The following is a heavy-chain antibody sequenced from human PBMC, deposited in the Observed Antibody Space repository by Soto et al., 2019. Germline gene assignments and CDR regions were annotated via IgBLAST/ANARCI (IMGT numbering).Heavy chain of an antibody. Sequence: ASVKVSCNASGYTFTSYYMHWVRQAPGQGLEWMGIINPSGGSTSYAQKFQGRVTMTRDTSTSTVYMELSSLRSEDTAVYYCARDPIFRITMVRGVIITDANWFAPWGQGTLVTVSS. V-gene: IGHV1-46*01. CDR2: INPSGGST. J-gene: IGHJ5*02. CDR1: GYTFTSYY. D-gene: IGHD3-10*01. CDR3: ARDPIFRITMVRGVIITDANWFAP.